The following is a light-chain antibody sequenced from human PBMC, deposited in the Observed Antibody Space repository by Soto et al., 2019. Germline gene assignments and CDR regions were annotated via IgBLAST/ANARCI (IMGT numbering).Light chain of an antibody. CDR2: GAS. CDR3: HQSSHSPRT. J-gene: IGKJ1*01. CDR1: QTVTNNY. Sequence: EIVLTQSPGTLSLSPGDSATLSCRASQTVTNNYLAWYQQKPGQAPRLLISGASIRAPGIPDRFSGSGSGTDVTLTISRLEREDFAGYYWHQSSHSPRTFGHGTKVEIK. V-gene: IGKV3-20*01.